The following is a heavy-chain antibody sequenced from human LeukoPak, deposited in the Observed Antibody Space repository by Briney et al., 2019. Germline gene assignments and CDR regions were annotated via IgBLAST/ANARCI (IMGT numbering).Heavy chain of an antibody. CDR1: GGTFSSYA. V-gene: IGHV1-69*04. Sequence: ASVKVSCKASGGTFSSYAISWVRQAPGQGLEWMGRIIPILGIANYAQKFQGRVTITADKSTSTAYMELSSLRSEDTAVYYCARECTYCQGAFDIWGRGTMVTVSS. CDR2: IIPILGIA. J-gene: IGHJ3*02. CDR3: ARECTYCQGAFDI. D-gene: IGHD1-26*01.